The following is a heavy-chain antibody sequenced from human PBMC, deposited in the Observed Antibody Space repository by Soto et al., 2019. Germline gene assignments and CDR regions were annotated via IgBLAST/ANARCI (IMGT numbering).Heavy chain of an antibody. CDR2: IYYSGST. CDR3: ARGLYCSGGSCLDY. V-gene: IGHV4-59*01. Sequence: SETLSLTCTVSGGSISSYYWSWIRQPPGKGLEWIGYIYYSGSTNYNPSLKSRVTISVDTSKNQFSLKLSSVTAVDTAVYYCARGLYCSGGSCLDYWGQGTLVTVSS. D-gene: IGHD2-15*01. CDR1: GGSISSYY. J-gene: IGHJ4*02.